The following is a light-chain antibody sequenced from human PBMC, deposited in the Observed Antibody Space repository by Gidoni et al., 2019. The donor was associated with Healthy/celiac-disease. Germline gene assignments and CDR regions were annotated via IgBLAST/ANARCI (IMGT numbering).Light chain of an antibody. CDR1: QSVSSY. Sequence: EIVLTQSPATLSLSPGERATLSCRASQSVSSYLAWYQQKPGQAPRLLIYDASNRATGIPARFSGSGSGTDFTLTISSLEPEDFAVYYCQQRSNTFXGGTKVEIK. CDR3: QQRSNT. V-gene: IGKV3-11*01. CDR2: DAS. J-gene: IGKJ4*01.